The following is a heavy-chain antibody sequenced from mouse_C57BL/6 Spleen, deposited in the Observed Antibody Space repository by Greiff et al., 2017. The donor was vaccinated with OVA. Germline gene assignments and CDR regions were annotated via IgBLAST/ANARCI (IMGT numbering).Heavy chain of an antibody. V-gene: IGHV5-17*01. Sequence: EVQVVESGGGLVKPGGSLKLSCAASGFTFSDYGMHWVRQAPEKGLEWVTYISSGSSTIYYADTVKGRFTISRDNAKNTLFLQMTSLRSEDTAMYYCAKIYYDYDWWYFDVWGTGTTVTVSS. J-gene: IGHJ1*03. CDR2: ISSGSSTI. D-gene: IGHD2-4*01. CDR3: AKIYYDYDWWYFDV. CDR1: GFTFSDYG.